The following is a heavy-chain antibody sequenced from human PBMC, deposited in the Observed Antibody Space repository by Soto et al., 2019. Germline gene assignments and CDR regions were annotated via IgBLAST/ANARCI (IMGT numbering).Heavy chain of an antibody. V-gene: IGHV3-74*03. CDR3: ARGGLQHALDV. J-gene: IGHJ6*02. CDR1: GFTFSNYW. D-gene: IGHD6-13*01. Sequence: EVQLVESGGGLVQPGGSLRLSCAASGFTFSNYWMYWVRQAPGKGLVWGSRVNNDGTDTTHADSVKGRFTIYRDNAENTLYLQMNSLRAEDTAVYYCARGGLQHALDVWGQGSTVTVSS. CDR2: VNNDGTDT.